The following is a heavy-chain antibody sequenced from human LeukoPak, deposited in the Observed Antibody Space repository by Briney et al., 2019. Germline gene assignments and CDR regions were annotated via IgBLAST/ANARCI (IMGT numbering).Heavy chain of an antibody. V-gene: IGHV3-23*01. D-gene: IGHD3-10*01. CDR1: GFTFSSYG. CDR2: ICGSGGST. CDR3: AQDLALSSDYYGSGSYYNGGSLDY. Sequence: GGSLRLSCAASGFTFSSYGMSWVRQAPGKGLGWVSAICGSGGSTSYADSGKGRFTISRDNSKNTLYLQMNSLRAEDTAVYYCAQDLALSSDYYGSGSYYNGGSLDYWGQGTLVTVSP. J-gene: IGHJ4*02.